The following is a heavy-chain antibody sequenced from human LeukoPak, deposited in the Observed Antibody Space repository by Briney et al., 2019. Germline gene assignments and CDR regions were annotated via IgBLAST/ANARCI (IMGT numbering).Heavy chain of an antibody. CDR1: GYTFTYYG. J-gene: IGHJ2*01. Sequence: ASVKVSCKASGYTFTYYGVSWVRQAPGQGLEWMGWISPYNGNTLYAQNLQGRVTMTADTSTSTAYMELRSLRSDDTAVYYCARDCGGDCSSLSWYFDLWGQGTLVTVSS. V-gene: IGHV1-18*04. D-gene: IGHD2-21*02. CDR3: ARDCGGDCSSLSWYFDL. CDR2: ISPYNGNT.